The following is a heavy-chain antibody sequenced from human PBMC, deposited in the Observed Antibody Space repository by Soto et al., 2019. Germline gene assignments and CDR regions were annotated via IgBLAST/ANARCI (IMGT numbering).Heavy chain of an antibody. CDR1: GFTFSTSV. J-gene: IGHJ3*01. D-gene: IGHD1-26*01. CDR2: MSGSGGTT. V-gene: IGHV3-23*01. Sequence: GGSLRLSCGASGFTFSTSVMNWVRQAPGKGLEWVSAMSGSGGTTYYADSVKGRFTISRDNSNNTLYLQMNSLGADDAGIYYCAKSQSGSYFAAFDVWGQGTMVTVSS. CDR3: AKSQSGSYFAAFDV.